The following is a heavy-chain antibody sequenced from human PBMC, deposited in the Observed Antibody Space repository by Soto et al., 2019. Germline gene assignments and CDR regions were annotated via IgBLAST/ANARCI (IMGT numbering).Heavy chain of an antibody. V-gene: IGHV3-23*01. CDR3: AKGGYYSLCDI. J-gene: IGHJ3*02. D-gene: IGHD3-16*01. Sequence: QLLESGGGLVQPGGSLRLSCVASGFPFSSYAMSWVRQTPGKGLEWVSGISGSGGRTYYADSVKGRFTISRDNSNNTLSLQMHILRVDDTAVYFCAKGGYYSLCDIWGQGTVVTVS. CDR1: GFPFSSYA. CDR2: ISGSGGRT.